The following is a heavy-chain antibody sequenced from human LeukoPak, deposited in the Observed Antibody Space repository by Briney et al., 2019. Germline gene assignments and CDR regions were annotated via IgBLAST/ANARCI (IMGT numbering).Heavy chain of an antibody. CDR3: TRESGPYCPFGY. D-gene: IGHD1-26*01. CDR1: GGSITSTNW. J-gene: IGHJ4*02. Sequence: SETLSLTCGDSGGSITSTNWWSWVRQPPGQGLEWIGEISLTGRTNYNPSLIGRVIMSLDESRNQLSLTLTSVTAADTAMYYCTRESGPYCPFGYWGQGTLIVVPS. CDR2: ISLTGRT. V-gene: IGHV4-4*02.